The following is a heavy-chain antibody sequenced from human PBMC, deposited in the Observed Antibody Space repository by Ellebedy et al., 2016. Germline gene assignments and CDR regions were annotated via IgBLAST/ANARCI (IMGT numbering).Heavy chain of an antibody. V-gene: IGHV1-18*01. CDR1: RNIFSDYD. CDR2: ISASNGNT. J-gene: IGHJ4*02. CDR3: ARDRLGKLADFDF. D-gene: IGHD7-27*01. Sequence: ASVKVSCKAPRNIFSDYDINWVRQAPGQGLEWMGWISASNGNTNYGHKFQGRLTMTTNTSPGTAHMELRSLTSDDTAVYYCARDRLGKLADFDFWGQGTRVTVSS.